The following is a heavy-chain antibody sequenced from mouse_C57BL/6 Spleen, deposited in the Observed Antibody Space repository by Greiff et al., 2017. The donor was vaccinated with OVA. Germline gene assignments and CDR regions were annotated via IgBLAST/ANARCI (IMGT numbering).Heavy chain of an antibody. D-gene: IGHD2-4*01. CDR2: ISYDGSN. CDR3: ARDYDYDDVPFAY. J-gene: IGHJ3*01. CDR1: GYSITSGYY. V-gene: IGHV3-6*01. Sequence: EVQLVESGPGLVKPSQSLFLTCSVTGYSITSGYYWNWIRQFPGNQLEWVGFISYDGSNNYNPSLKNRISITRDTSKNQFVLKLNSVTTEDTATYYCARDYDYDDVPFAYWGQGTLVTVSA.